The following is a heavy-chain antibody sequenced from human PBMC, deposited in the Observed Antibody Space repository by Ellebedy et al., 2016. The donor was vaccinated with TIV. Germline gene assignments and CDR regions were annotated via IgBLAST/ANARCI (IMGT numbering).Heavy chain of an antibody. CDR2: IRQEGDEI. D-gene: IGHD4-17*01. CDR3: ARRASYGDYAVQVNPWFDP. Sequence: GESLKISCAVSGFNFRSYWMTWVRQAPGKGLEWVAKIRQEGDEIYYVESVKGRFTISRDNAKNSLFLQMNSLRVDDTAVYYCARRASYGDYAVQVNPWFDPWGQGTLVTVSS. CDR1: GFNFRSYW. J-gene: IGHJ5*02. V-gene: IGHV3-7*01.